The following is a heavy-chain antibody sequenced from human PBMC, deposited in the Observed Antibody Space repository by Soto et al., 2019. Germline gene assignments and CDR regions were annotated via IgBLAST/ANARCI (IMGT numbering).Heavy chain of an antibody. CDR3: ARGDFYGSGKFSSLFDY. CDR2: ISDDGSNK. V-gene: IGHV3-30-3*01. CDR1: TFTFSDYA. D-gene: IGHD3-10*01. Sequence: QVQLVESGGGVVLPGRSLRLSCAASTFTFSDYAMHWVRQAPGKGLEWGAVISDDGSNKYSVDSVKGRFTISRDNSKNTLYLQMNSLRAEDTAVYYCARGDFYGSGKFSSLFDYWGQGTLVTVSS. J-gene: IGHJ4*02.